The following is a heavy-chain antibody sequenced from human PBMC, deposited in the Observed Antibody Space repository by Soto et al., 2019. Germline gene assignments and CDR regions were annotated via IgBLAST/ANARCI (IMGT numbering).Heavy chain of an antibody. CDR2: ISGSGGST. CDR1: GFTFSSYA. D-gene: IGHD6-6*01. J-gene: IGHJ4*02. CDR3: AKDQVEYSSSPD. V-gene: IGHV3-23*01. Sequence: GESLKTPCAASGFTFSSYAMSWVRQAPGKGLEWVSAISGSGGSTYYADSVKGRFTISKDNSKNTLYLQMNSLRAEDTAVYYCAKDQVEYSSSPDWGQGTLVTVSS.